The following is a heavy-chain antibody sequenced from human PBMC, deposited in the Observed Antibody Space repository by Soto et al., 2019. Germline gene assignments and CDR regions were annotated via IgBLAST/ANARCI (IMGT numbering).Heavy chain of an antibody. Sequence: GGSLRLSCAASGFTFSSYSINWVRQAPGNGLEWVSSISSISSYIYYADSVKGLFTISRDNAKNSPYLQMNSLGAEDTAVYYCARDSVGAPPFDYWGQGTLVTVSS. V-gene: IGHV3-21*01. D-gene: IGHD1-26*01. CDR1: GFTFSSYS. J-gene: IGHJ4*02. CDR3: ARDSVGAPPFDY. CDR2: ISSISSYI.